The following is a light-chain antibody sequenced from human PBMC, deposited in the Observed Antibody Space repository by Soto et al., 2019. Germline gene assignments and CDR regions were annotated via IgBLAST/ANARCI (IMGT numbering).Light chain of an antibody. CDR3: QQRSSWPWT. CDR2: DAS. Sequence: EIVLTQSPATLSLSPGERATLSCRASQSVSSNLAWYQQKAGQAPRLLIHDASNRAAGIPARFSGSGSGTDFTLTISSLEPEDFALYYCQQRSSWPWTFGQGTKVDIK. J-gene: IGKJ1*01. V-gene: IGKV3-11*01. CDR1: QSVSSN.